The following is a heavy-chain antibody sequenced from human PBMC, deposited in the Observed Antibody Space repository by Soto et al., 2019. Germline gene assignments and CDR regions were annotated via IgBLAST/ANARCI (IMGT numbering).Heavy chain of an antibody. J-gene: IGHJ4*02. CDR1: GFTFSDHY. CDR3: VRAGTGYQLDY. D-gene: IGHD3-9*01. CDR2: IRNKANSYTA. Sequence: GGSLRLSCAASGFTFSDHYMDWVRQASGKGLEWVGRIRNKANSYTAEYAASVKGRFTISRDDSKNSLYLQMNSLKIEDTALYYCVRAGTGYQLDYWGQGTLVTVSS. V-gene: IGHV3-72*01.